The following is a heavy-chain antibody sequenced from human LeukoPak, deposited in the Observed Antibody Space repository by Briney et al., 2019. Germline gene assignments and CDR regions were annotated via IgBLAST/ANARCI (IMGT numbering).Heavy chain of an antibody. Sequence: PGRSLRLSCAASGFTFSSYGMHWVRQAPGKGLEWVAVMWYDGSNKYYADSVKGRFTISRDNSKNTLYLQMNSLRAEDTAVYYCAKVDSRTTVTTPFWYFDLWGRGTLVTVSS. CDR1: GFTFSSYG. CDR2: MWYDGSNK. CDR3: AKVDSRTTVTTPFWYFDL. J-gene: IGHJ2*01. V-gene: IGHV3-33*06. D-gene: IGHD4-17*01.